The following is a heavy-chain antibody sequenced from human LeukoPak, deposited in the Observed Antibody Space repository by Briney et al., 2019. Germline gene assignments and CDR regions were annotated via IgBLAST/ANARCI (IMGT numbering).Heavy chain of an antibody. CDR2: ISGSGGST. Sequence: GGSLRLSCAASGFTFSNYGMSWVRQAPGKGLEWVSDISGSGGSTCYADSVKGRFTISRDNSKNTLYLQMNSLRAEDTAVYYCANTKYDFWSDTDCWGQGTLVTVSS. CDR3: ANTKYDFWSDTDC. D-gene: IGHD3-3*01. CDR1: GFTFSNYG. J-gene: IGHJ4*02. V-gene: IGHV3-23*01.